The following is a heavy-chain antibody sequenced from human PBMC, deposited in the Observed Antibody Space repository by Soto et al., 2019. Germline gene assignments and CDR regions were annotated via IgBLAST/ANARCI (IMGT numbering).Heavy chain of an antibody. J-gene: IGHJ4*02. CDR3: AKHLSPNYWLLDY. Sequence: PGGSLRLSCAASGFTFSNYAMSWVRQAPGKGLEWVSTISDSDASTYSANSVKGRFTISRDNSKNTLYLQMNSLRVEDTAVYYCAKHLSPNYWLLDYWGRGTLVTVSS. CDR1: GFTFSNYA. CDR2: ISDSDAST. V-gene: IGHV3-23*01. D-gene: IGHD1-7*01.